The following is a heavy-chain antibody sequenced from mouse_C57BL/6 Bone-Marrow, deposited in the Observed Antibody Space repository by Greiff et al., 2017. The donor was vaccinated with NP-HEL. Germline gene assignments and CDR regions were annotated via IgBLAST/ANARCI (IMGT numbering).Heavy chain of an antibody. CDR3: ARDPYYYGSDV. V-gene: IGHV5-4*01. D-gene: IGHD1-1*01. CDR1: GFTFSSYA. CDR2: ISDGGSYT. Sequence: EVKLMESGGGLVKPGGSLKLSCAASGFTFSSYALSWVRQTPDKRLEWVATISDGGSYTYYPDNVKGRFTISRDNAKNNLYLQMSHLKSEDTAMYYCARDPYYYGSDVWGTGTTVTVSS. J-gene: IGHJ1*03.